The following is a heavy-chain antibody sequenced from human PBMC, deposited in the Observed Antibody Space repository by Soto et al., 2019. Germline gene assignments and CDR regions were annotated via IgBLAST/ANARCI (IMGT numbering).Heavy chain of an antibody. J-gene: IGHJ5*01. CDR1: GFTFNTFE. CDR2: ISDDSSRT. V-gene: IGHV3-23*01. Sequence: EVQLLESGGGLVQPGGSLRLSCAASGFTFNTFEMSWVRQAPGRGLEWVSFISDDSSRTYYADAVKGRFTISRDNSKYTLCLQMNSWTAEDTAVYACVKGGWLDFWGQVTLVTV. CDR3: VKGGWLDF. D-gene: IGHD3-16*01.